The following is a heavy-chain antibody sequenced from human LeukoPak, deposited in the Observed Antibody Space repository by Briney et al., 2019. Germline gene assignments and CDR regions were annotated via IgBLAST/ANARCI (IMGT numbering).Heavy chain of an antibody. J-gene: IGHJ4*02. D-gene: IGHD4-17*01. CDR2: ISSSSSYI. Sequence: GGSLRLSCAASGFTFSSYSMNWVRQAPGKGLEWVSSISSSSSYIYYADSVKGRFTISRDNAKNSLYLQMNSLRAEDTAVYYCARLDDYGDYDSLNFGVYWGQGTLVTVSS. CDR1: GFTFSSYS. CDR3: ARLDDYGDYDSLNFGVY. V-gene: IGHV3-21*01.